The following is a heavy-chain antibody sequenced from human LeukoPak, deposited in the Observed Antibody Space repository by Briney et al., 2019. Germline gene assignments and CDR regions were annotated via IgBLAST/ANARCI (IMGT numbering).Heavy chain of an antibody. Sequence: SETLSLTCAVYGGSFSGYYWSWIRQPPGKGLEWIGYIYYSGSTNYNPSLKSRVTISVDTSKNQFSLKLSSVTAADTAVYYCAREDCSSTSCPLDPWGQGTLVTVSS. V-gene: IGHV4-59*01. D-gene: IGHD2-2*01. CDR3: AREDCSSTSCPLDP. CDR1: GGSFSGYY. CDR2: IYYSGST. J-gene: IGHJ5*02.